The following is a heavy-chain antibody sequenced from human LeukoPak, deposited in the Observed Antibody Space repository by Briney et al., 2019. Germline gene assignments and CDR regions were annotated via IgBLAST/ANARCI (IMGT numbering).Heavy chain of an antibody. J-gene: IGHJ4*02. CDR3: ARGPEDYFDY. V-gene: IGHV4-59*01. Sequence: SETLSLTCSVSGGSISSYYWSWIRQPLGKGLEWIGYIYYSGSTNYNPSLKSRVTISVDTSKNRFSLKLSSVTAADTAVYYCARGPEDYFDYWGQGTLVTVSS. CDR2: IYYSGST. CDR1: GGSISSYY.